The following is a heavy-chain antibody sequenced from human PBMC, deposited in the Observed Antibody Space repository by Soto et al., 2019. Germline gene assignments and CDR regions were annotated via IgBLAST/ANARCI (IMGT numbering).Heavy chain of an antibody. CDR3: ASGLQLDSSGYYIFGMDV. J-gene: IGHJ6*02. V-gene: IGHV1-2*04. CDR2: INPNSGGT. D-gene: IGHD3-22*01. CDR1: GYTFTGYY. Sequence: GASVKVSCKASGYTFTGYYMHWVRQAPGQGLEWMGWINPNSGGTNYAQKFQGWVTMTRDTSISTAYMELSRLRSDDTAVYYCASGLQLDSSGYYIFGMDVWGQGTTVTVS.